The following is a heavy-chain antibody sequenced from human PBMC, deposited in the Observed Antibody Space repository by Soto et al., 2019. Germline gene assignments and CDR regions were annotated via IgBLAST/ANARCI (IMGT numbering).Heavy chain of an antibody. V-gene: IGHV1-8*01. J-gene: IGHJ6*03. CDR1: GYTFTSYD. CDR2: MNPNSGNT. CDR3: ARGPLYYYYMDV. Sequence: ASVEVSCKASGYTFTSYDINWVRQATGQGLEWMGWMNPNSGNTGYAQKFQGRVTMTRNTSISTAYMELSSLRSEDTAVYYCARGPLYYYYMDVWGEGTTVTVSS.